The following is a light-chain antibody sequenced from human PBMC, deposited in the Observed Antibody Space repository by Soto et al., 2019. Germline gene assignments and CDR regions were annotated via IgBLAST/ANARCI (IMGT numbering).Light chain of an antibody. CDR1: RANIGNNY. J-gene: IGLJ3*02. V-gene: IGLV1-51*01. Sequence: QSVLTQPPSVSAAPGQSVTISCSGSRANIGNNYVSWYQQLPGTAPKRIIYENSKRPSGIPDRFSGSKSGTSATLAITGLQTGDEADYYGGTWDSGLSAGGVFGGGTKLTVL. CDR3: GTWDSGLSAGGV. CDR2: ENS.